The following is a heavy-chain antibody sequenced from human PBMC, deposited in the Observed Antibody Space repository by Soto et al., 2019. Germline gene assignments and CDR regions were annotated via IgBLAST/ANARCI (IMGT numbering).Heavy chain of an antibody. Sequence: QITLKESGPTLVKPTQTLTLTCTVSGFSLSSSGVGVGWIRQPPGKALERVGLIFWDDDNRFKPSLKSRLARTKDPPKSQVDLTRATMDSVDAATYNCAHRGGGVRGYSYDPWGQGILVTVSS. J-gene: IGHJ5*02. D-gene: IGHD5-18*01. CDR3: AHRGGGVRGYSYDP. V-gene: IGHV2-5*02. CDR2: IFWDDDN. CDR1: GFSLSSSGVG.